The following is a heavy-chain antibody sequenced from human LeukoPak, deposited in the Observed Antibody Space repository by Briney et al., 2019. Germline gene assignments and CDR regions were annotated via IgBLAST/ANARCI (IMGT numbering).Heavy chain of an antibody. V-gene: IGHV3-23*01. CDR2: ISGSGGST. Sequence: GGSLRLSCAASGFTFSSYAMSRVRQAPGKGLEWVSAISGSGGSTYYADSVKGRFTNSRDNSKNTLYLQMNSLRADDTAVYYCAKDRAYCSSTSCYDAFDIWGQGTMVTVSS. J-gene: IGHJ3*02. CDR3: AKDRAYCSSTSCYDAFDI. D-gene: IGHD2-2*01. CDR1: GFTFSSYA.